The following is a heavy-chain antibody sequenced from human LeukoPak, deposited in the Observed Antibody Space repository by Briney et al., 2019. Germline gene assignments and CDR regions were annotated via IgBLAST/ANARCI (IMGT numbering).Heavy chain of an antibody. Sequence: GGSLRLSCAASGFTFSSYGMHWVRQAPGKGLEWVAVISYDGSNKYYADSVKGRFTISRDNSKNTLYLQMNSLRAEDTAVYYCAKERVVVPAAIDGMDAWGQGTTVTVSS. CDR3: AKERVVVPAAIDGMDA. CDR2: ISYDGSNK. J-gene: IGHJ6*02. D-gene: IGHD2-2*01. CDR1: GFTFSSYG. V-gene: IGHV3-30*18.